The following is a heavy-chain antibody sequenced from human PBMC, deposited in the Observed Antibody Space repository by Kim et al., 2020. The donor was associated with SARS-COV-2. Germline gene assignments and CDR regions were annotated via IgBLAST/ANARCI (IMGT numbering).Heavy chain of an antibody. CDR2: ISSSSSYI. CDR3: ARDNRDYGGNSGHYYYYYMDV. Sequence: GGSLRLSCAASGFTFSSYSMNWVRQAPGKGLEWVSSISSSSSYIYYADSVKGRFTISRDNAKNSLYLQMNSLRAEDTAVYYCARDNRDYGGNSGHYYYYYMDVWGKGTTVTVSS. CDR1: GFTFSSYS. D-gene: IGHD4-17*01. V-gene: IGHV3-21*01. J-gene: IGHJ6*03.